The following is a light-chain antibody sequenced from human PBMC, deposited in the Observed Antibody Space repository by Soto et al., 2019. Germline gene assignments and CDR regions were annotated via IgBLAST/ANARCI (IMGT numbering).Light chain of an antibody. CDR3: QQSHSTPLT. V-gene: IGKV1-39*01. J-gene: IGKJ4*01. CDR2: TAS. CDR1: ERNSNY. Sequence: DIQVSQSPSSLSASVGDSVTITCRASERNSNYLSWYQKKPVTAPKLLIYTASSLQSGVPSRFSGSGSGTDFTLTISSLQPEDFATYYCQQSHSTPLTFGGGTKVDIK.